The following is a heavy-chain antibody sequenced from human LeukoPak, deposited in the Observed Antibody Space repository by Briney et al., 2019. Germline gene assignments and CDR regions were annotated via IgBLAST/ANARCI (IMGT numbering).Heavy chain of an antibody. J-gene: IGHJ4*02. D-gene: IGHD5-18*01. CDR2: ISFNGNYE. V-gene: IGHV3-30*03. Sequence: PGGSLRLSCAASGFSFSGYAMHWIRQAPGKGLEWVALISFNGNYEDYTQSVKGRFTISRDNSKNTLYLQMNSLRPEDTAVYYCASGYSYGYFGYWGQGTLVTVSS. CDR3: ASGYSYGYFGY. CDR1: GFSFSGYA.